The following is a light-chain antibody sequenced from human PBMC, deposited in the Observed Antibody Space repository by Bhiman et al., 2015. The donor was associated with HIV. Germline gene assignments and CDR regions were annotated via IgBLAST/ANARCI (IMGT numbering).Light chain of an antibody. CDR2: EVD. CDR1: RSDVGHSDF. V-gene: IGLV2-8*01. CDR3: SSYTSSSAYV. Sequence: QSALTQPLSASGSPGQSLTISCTGSRSDVGHSDFVSWYRQYPGKAPTIILYEVDKRPSGVPDRFSGSKSGNTASLTISGLQAEDEADYYCSSYTSSSAYVFGTGTKVTVL. J-gene: IGLJ1*01.